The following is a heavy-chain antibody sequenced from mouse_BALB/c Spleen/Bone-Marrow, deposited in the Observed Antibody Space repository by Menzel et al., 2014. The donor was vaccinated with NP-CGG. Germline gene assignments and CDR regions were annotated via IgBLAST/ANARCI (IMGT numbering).Heavy chain of an antibody. D-gene: IGHD2-4*01. CDR3: ARQGNDYAAWFAY. V-gene: IGHV5-6*02. Sequence: EVMLVESGGDLVKPGGSLKLSCAASGFTFSSYGMSWVRQTPDKRLEWVATISSGGGYTYYPDSVKGRFTISRDNAKNTRYLQMSSLKSEDTAMYYCARQGNDYAAWFAYWGQGTLVTVSA. J-gene: IGHJ3*01. CDR1: GFTFSSYG. CDR2: ISSGGGYT.